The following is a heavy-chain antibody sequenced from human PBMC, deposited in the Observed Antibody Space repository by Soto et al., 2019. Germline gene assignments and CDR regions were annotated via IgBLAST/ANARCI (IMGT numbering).Heavy chain of an antibody. Sequence: GGSLRLSCAASGFTFSSYGMHWVRQAPGKGLEWVAVISYDGSNKYYADSVKGRFTISRDNSKNTLYLQMNSLRAEDTAVYYCAKGWAPITIFGVVIIPNTHFDYWGQGTLVTVSS. J-gene: IGHJ4*02. CDR3: AKGWAPITIFGVVIIPNTHFDY. CDR1: GFTFSSYG. D-gene: IGHD3-3*01. CDR2: ISYDGSNK. V-gene: IGHV3-30*18.